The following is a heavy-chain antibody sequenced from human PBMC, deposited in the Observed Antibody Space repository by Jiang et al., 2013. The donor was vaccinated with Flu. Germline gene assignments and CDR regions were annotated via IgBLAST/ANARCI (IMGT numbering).Heavy chain of an antibody. CDR2: IDGGNT. CDR1: GFTFSSYA. CDR3: TKERDRRGYYDY. D-gene: IGHD3-16*02. J-gene: IGHJ4*02. Sequence: RLSCAASGFTFSSYAMTWVRQPPGKGLEWVSAIDGGNTYYADSVKGRFTISRDNSKNTLYLQMSSLRAEDTALYYCTKERDRRGYYDYWGQGTLVAVSS. V-gene: IGHV3-23*01.